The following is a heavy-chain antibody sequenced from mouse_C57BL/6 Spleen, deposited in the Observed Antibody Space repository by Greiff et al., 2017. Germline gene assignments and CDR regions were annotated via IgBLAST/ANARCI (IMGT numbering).Heavy chain of an antibody. CDR2: INPSSGYP. CDR1: GYTFTSYT. J-gene: IGHJ1*03. D-gene: IGHD2-1*01. CDR3: ARSSYGNYPYWYFDV. Sequence: VQLQQSGAELARPGASVKMSCKASGYTFTSYTMHWVKQRPGQGLEWIGYINPSSGYPKYNQKFKDKATLTADKSSSTAYMQLSSLTSEDSAVYYCARSSYGNYPYWYFDVWGTGTTVTVSS. V-gene: IGHV1-4*01.